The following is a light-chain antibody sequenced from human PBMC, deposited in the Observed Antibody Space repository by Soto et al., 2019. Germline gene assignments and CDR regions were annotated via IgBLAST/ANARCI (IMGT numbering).Light chain of an antibody. J-gene: IGLJ2*01. CDR3: QVWDSSNDHVI. CDR2: YNT. V-gene: IGLV3-21*04. CDR1: NIGSKG. Sequence: SYELTQPPSVSVAPGKTARITCGGNNIGSKGVHWYQQKSGQAPVLVIYYNTDRPSGIPERFSGSNSGNTATLTISRVKAGDEADYYCQVWDSSNDHVIFGGGTKLTVL.